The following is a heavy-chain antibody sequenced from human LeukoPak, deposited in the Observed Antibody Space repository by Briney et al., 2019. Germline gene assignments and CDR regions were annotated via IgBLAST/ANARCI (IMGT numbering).Heavy chain of an antibody. CDR2: ITSSSSAI. V-gene: IGHV3-48*04. Sequence: GGSLRLPCAASGFTFSTYSMNWVRQAPGKGLEWISYITSSSSAIYYTDSVKGRFTVSRDNAKNSLYLQMNSLRAEDTAVYYCARDNRGYDYWGQGTLVTVSS. CDR1: GFTFSTYS. D-gene: IGHD5-12*01. J-gene: IGHJ4*02. CDR3: ARDNRGYDY.